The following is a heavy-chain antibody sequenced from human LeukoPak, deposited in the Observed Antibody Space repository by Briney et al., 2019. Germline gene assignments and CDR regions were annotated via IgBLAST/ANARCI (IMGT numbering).Heavy chain of an antibody. D-gene: IGHD6-13*01. V-gene: IGHV3-30-3*01. Sequence: PGGSLRLSCAASGFTFSSYAMHWVRQAPGKGLEWVAVISYDGSNKYYADSVKGRFTISRDNSKNTLYLQMNSLRAEDTAVYYCARDQTYSSSWYYPHYYYYGMDVWGQGTTVTVSS. CDR3: ARDQTYSSSWYYPHYYYYGMDV. CDR2: ISYDGSNK. J-gene: IGHJ6*02. CDR1: GFTFSSYA.